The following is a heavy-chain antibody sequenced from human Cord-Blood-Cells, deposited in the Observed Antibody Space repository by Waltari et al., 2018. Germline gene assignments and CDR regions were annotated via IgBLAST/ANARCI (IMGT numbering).Heavy chain of an antibody. J-gene: IGHJ3*02. V-gene: IGHV3-33*01. CDR1: GFPFRRYG. CDR3: ARDELYGGSPDAFDI. CDR2: RWYDGSNK. D-gene: IGHD1-26*01. Sequence: QVQLVVSGGGVVQPGRSLRLSCAASGFPFRRYGMHWVRHAPGKGLEWVAVRWYDGSNKYYAYSVKGRFTISRDKSKNTLYLQMNSLRAEDTAVYYCARDELYGGSPDAFDIWGQGTMVTVSS.